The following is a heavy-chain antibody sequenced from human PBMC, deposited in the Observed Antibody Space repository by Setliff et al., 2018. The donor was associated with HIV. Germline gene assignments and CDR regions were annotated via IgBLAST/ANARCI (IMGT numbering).Heavy chain of an antibody. J-gene: IGHJ4*02. Sequence: ASVKVSCKASGYNFGSYFMHWVRQAPGKGLEWMGRIDPEDGETIYGAKFQGRVTMTADTSAAPAYMVLSSLRSEDTALYYCGTVRIAVPDDFDFWGQGTLVTVSS. CDR1: GYNFGSYF. D-gene: IGHD6-19*01. V-gene: IGHV1-69-2*01. CDR2: IDPEDGET. CDR3: GTVRIAVPDDFDF.